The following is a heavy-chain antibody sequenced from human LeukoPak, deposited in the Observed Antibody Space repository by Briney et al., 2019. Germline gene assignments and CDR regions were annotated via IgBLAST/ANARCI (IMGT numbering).Heavy chain of an antibody. Sequence: GGSLRLSCAASEFTFSSFSMNWVRQAPGKGLEWVAYIISGSTTMYYADSVRGRFAISRDNATNSLYLQMNSLRDEDTAVYYCARGRHILNFYGLDVWGQGTTVTVSS. CDR3: ARGRHILNFYGLDV. J-gene: IGHJ6*02. D-gene: IGHD3-9*01. V-gene: IGHV3-48*02. CDR1: EFTFSSFS. CDR2: IISGSTTM.